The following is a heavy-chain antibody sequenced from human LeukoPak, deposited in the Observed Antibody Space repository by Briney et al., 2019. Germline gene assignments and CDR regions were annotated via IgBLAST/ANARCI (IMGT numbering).Heavy chain of an antibody. J-gene: IGHJ3*02. CDR3: AARPPATDAFDI. V-gene: IGHV3-23*01. Sequence: GGSLRLSCAASGFTFSSYAMSWVRQAPGKGLEWVSAISGSGGSTYYADSVKGRFTISRDNSKNTLYLQMNGLTAEDTAVYYCAARPPATDAFDIWGQGTMVTVSS. CDR2: ISGSGGST. CDR1: GFTFSSYA.